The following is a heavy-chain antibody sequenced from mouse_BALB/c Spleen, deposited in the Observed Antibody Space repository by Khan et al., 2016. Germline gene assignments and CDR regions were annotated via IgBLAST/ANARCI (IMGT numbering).Heavy chain of an antibody. D-gene: IGHD2-14*01. CDR1: GYTFTSYY. CDR3: ARGGHRYDEEAIDY. Sequence: QVQLQQSGPELVKPGASVRISCKASGYTFTSYYIHWVKQRPGQGLEWIGWIYPGNVNTKYNEKFKGKVTLTADKSSSTAYMHLSSLTSEESAVYFCARGGHRYDEEAIDYWGQGTSVTVSS. J-gene: IGHJ4*01. V-gene: IGHV1S56*01. CDR2: IYPGNVNT.